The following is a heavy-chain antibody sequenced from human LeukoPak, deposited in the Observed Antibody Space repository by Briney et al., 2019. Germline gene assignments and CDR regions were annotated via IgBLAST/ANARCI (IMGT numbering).Heavy chain of an antibody. CDR2: ISGSGGST. Sequence: GGSLRLSCAASGFTFSSYAMSWVRQAPGKGLEWVPAISGSGGSTYYADSVKGRFTISRDNSKNTLYLQMNSLRAEDTAVYYCAKTYSSSWYYFDYWGQGTLVTVSS. J-gene: IGHJ4*02. CDR3: AKTYSSSWYYFDY. V-gene: IGHV3-23*01. CDR1: GFTFSSYA. D-gene: IGHD6-13*01.